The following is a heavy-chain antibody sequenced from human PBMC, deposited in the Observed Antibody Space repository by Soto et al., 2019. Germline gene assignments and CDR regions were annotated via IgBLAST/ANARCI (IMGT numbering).Heavy chain of an antibody. J-gene: IGHJ3*02. V-gene: IGHV4-34*01. CDR1: GGSFSGYY. CDR2: INHSGST. Sequence: QVQLQQWGAGLLKPSETLSLTCAVYGGSFSGYYWSWIRQPPGKGLEWIGEINHSGSTNYNTSLKSRVTISVDTSKNQFSLKLSSVTAADTAVYYCARDDFWSGYPRSLDAFDIWGQGTMVTVSS. CDR3: ARDDFWSGYPRSLDAFDI. D-gene: IGHD3-3*01.